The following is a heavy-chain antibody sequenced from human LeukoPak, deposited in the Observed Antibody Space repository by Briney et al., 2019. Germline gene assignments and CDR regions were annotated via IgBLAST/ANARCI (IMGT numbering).Heavy chain of an antibody. J-gene: IGHJ4*02. Sequence: SETLYLTCAVSGYSISSGYYWSWIRQPPGKGLEWIGSIYHSGSTYYNPSLKSRVTISVDTSKNQFSLKLSSVTAADTAVYYCARERLAAAGPRVSEYWGQGTLVTASS. D-gene: IGHD6-13*01. CDR2: IYHSGST. V-gene: IGHV4-38-2*02. CDR1: GYSISSGYY. CDR3: ARERLAAAGPRVSEY.